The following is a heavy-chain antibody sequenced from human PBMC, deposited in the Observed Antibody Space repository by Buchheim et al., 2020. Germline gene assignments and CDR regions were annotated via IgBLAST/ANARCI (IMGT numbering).Heavy chain of an antibody. V-gene: IGHV4-4*02. CDR2: IYHSGSS. CDR3: ARDQVGSTGFDY. Sequence: QVQLQESGPGLVKPSGTLSLTCAVSGGSISSSNWWSWVRQPPERGLEWIGEIYHSGSSNYNPSLKSRVTMSVDKSKNQIYLNLTSVTAADTAMYYCARDQVGSTGFDYWGQGT. J-gene: IGHJ4*02. D-gene: IGHD1-14*01. CDR1: GGSISSSNW.